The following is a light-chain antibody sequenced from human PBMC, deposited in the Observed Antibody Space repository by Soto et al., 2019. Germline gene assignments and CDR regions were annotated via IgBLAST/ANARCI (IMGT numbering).Light chain of an antibody. CDR1: KSVSIY. J-gene: IGKJ1*01. Sequence: EFVLTQSPATLSLSPGERATLSFRASKSVSIYLAWYQQKPGQAPRLLIFGASSRATGIPDRFIGSGSGTEFILTISRLEPDDFAIYHCHQHGGSPETFGQGTKVDI. CDR2: GAS. CDR3: HQHGGSPET. V-gene: IGKV3-20*01.